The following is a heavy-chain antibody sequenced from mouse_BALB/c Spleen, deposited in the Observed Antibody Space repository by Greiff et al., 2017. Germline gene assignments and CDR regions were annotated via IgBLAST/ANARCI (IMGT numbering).Heavy chain of an antibody. CDR1: GFTFSSYA. CDR3: ERGEVRLYYYAMDY. Sequence: EVQVEESGGGLVKPGGSLKLSCAASGFTFSSYAMSWVRQTPEKRLEWVASISSGGSTYYPDSVKGRFTISRDNARNILYLQMSSLRSEETAIYYCERGEVRLYYYAMDYWGQGTSVTVSS. V-gene: IGHV5-6-5*01. J-gene: IGHJ4*01. D-gene: IGHD2-14*01. CDR2: ISSGGST.